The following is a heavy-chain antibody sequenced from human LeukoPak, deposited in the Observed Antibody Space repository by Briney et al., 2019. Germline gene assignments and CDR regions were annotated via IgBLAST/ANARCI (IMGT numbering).Heavy chain of an antibody. CDR2: ISSSSRDI. V-gene: IGHV3-21*01. CDR1: GLTFTSYA. CDR3: ARDSDSSGHYYMDYFXX. Sequence: GGSLRLSCAASGLTFTSYAMNWVRQAPGKGLEWVSSISSSSRDINYADSVKGRFTISRDNAWNSLYLQMNSLRAEDTAVYYCARDSDSSGHYYMDYFXXWXXXXLVTVSS. J-gene: IGHJ4*01. D-gene: IGHD3-22*01.